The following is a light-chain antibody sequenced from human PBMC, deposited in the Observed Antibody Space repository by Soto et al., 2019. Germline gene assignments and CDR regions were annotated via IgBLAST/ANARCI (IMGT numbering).Light chain of an antibody. CDR1: SSNIGSNY. CDR3: AAWDDSLSGVV. CDR2: RNN. Sequence: QSVLTQPPSASGTPGQRVTISCSGSSSNIGSNYVYWYQQLPGTAPKLLIYRNNQRPSGVPERFSGSKSGTSASRAISGVRSEDEADYYCAAWDDSLSGVVFGGGSKVTVL. V-gene: IGLV1-47*01. J-gene: IGLJ2*01.